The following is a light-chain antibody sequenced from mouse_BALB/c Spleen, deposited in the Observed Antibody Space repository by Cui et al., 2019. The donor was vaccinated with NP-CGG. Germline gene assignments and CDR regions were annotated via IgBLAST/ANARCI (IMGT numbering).Light chain of an antibody. J-gene: IGLJ1*01. CDR1: TEAVTTSNY. V-gene: IGLV1*01. CDR2: GTN. CDR3: ALWYSNHWV. Sequence: QAVWTQESALTTSPGETVTLTCRSSTEAVTTSNYANWVQEKPDHLFTGLIGGTNNRAPGVPARFSGSLIGDKTALTITGAQTEDEAIYFCALWYSNHWVFGGGTKLTVL.